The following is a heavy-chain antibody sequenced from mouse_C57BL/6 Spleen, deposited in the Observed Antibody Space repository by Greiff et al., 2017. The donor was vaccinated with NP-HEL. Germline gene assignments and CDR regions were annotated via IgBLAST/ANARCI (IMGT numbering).Heavy chain of an antibody. CDR2: IHPNSGST. D-gene: IGHD2-10*01. V-gene: IGHV1-64*01. CDR1: GYTFTSYW. CDR3: AREEALLCGAMDY. J-gene: IGHJ4*01. Sequence: QVQLKQPGAELVKPGASVKLSCKASGYTFTSYWMHWVKQRPGQGLEWIGMIHPNSGSTNYNEKFKSKATLTVDKSSSTAYMQLSSLTSEDSAVYYCAREEALLCGAMDYWGQGTSVTVSS.